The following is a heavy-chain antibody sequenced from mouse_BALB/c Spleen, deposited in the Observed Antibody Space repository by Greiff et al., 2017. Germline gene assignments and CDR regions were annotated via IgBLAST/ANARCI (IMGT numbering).Heavy chain of an antibody. D-gene: IGHD3-1*01. Sequence: QVQLQQSGAELVRPGSSVKISCKASGYAFSSYWMNWVKQRPGQGLEWIGQIYPGDGDTNYNGKFKGKATLTADKSSSTAYMQLSSLTSEDSAVYFGARSGSRGYFDVWGAGTTVTVSS. CDR3: ARSGSRGYFDV. V-gene: IGHV1-80*01. J-gene: IGHJ1*01. CDR2: IYPGDGDT. CDR1: GYAFSSYW.